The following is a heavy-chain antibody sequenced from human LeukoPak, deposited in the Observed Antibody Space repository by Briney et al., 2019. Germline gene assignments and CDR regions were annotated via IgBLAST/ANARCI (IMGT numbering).Heavy chain of an antibody. V-gene: IGHV1-69*05. J-gene: IGHJ6*03. Sequence: SVKVSCKASGGTFSSYAISWVRQAPGQGLEWMGGIIPIFGTANYAQKFQGRVTITTDESTSTAYMELSSLRSEDTAVYYCARGTILRWHHGGPYYYYMDVWGKGTTVTVSS. CDR1: GGTFSSYA. D-gene: IGHD3-3*01. CDR2: IIPIFGTA. CDR3: ARGTILRWHHGGPYYYYMDV.